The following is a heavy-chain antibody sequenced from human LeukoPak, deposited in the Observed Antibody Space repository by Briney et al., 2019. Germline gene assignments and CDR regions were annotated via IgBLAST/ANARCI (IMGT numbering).Heavy chain of an antibody. CDR3: AREDVVVVAATSNWFDP. D-gene: IGHD2-15*01. J-gene: IGHJ5*02. Sequence: ASVKVSCKASGYTFTGYYMHWVRQAPGQGLEGMGWINPNSGGTNYAQKFQGRVTMTRDTSISTAYMELSRLRSDDTAVYYCAREDVVVVAATSNWFDPWGQGTLVTVSS. CDR2: INPNSGGT. CDR1: GYTFTGYY. V-gene: IGHV1-2*02.